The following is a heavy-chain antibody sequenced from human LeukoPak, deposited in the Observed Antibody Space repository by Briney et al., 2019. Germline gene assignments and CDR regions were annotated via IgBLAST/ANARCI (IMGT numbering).Heavy chain of an antibody. Sequence: ASVKVSCKASGYTFSSYAINWVRQAPGQGLEWVGWINAYNGYTNSAQNLQGRVSVTTDTSTSTAYMELRSLRSDDTAVYYCARGSLDSSGRKSYSFGHWGQGTLVTVSS. V-gene: IGHV1-18*01. CDR3: ARGSLDSSGRKSYSFGH. D-gene: IGHD6-19*01. CDR1: GYTFSSYA. CDR2: INAYNGYT. J-gene: IGHJ4*02.